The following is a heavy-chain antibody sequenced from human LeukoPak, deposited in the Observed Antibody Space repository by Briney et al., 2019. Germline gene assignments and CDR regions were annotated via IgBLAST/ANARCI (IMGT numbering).Heavy chain of an antibody. CDR2: IYYSGST. Sequence: PSETLSLTCTVSGGSISSYYWSWIRQPPGKALEGIGYIYYSGSTNYTPSLKSRVTISVDTSKNQFSLKLSSVTAADTAVYYCARVEEYGGNTIDYWGQGTLVTVSS. CDR1: GGSISSYY. CDR3: ARVEEYGGNTIDY. V-gene: IGHV4-59*01. J-gene: IGHJ4*02. D-gene: IGHD4-23*01.